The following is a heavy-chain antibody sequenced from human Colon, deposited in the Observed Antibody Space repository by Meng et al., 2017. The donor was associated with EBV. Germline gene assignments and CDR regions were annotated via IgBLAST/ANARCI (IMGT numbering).Heavy chain of an antibody. J-gene: IGHJ4*02. V-gene: IGHV3-23*01. CDR3: AKRVTTGITWAFDY. CDR2: ISDTGGIT. Sequence: VQLLELGGGLVQPGGSLRLSCAASGFTFNIYPLTWVRQAPGKGLEWLSIISDTGGITYYADSVKGRFTISRDNTKNTLYLQMNSLSAEDTATYYCAKRVTTGITWAFDYWGQGALVTVSS. CDR1: GFTFNIYP. D-gene: IGHD3-10*01.